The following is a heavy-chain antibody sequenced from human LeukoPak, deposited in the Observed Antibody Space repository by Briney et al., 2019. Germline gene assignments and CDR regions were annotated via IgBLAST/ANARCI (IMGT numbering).Heavy chain of an antibody. Sequence: GESLKISCKGSGYSFTSYWIGWVRHMPGKGLEWMGIIYPGDSDTRYSPSFQGQVTISADKSISTAYLQWSSLKASDTAVYYCARGGYDILTGYYNPYFDYWGQGTLVTVSS. CDR3: ARGGYDILTGYYNPYFDY. CDR1: GYSFTSYW. V-gene: IGHV5-51*01. D-gene: IGHD3-9*01. CDR2: IYPGDSDT. J-gene: IGHJ4*02.